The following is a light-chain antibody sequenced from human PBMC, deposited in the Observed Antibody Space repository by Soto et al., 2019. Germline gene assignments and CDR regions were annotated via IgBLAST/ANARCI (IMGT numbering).Light chain of an antibody. J-gene: IGKJ5*01. CDR3: RQYDSSPIT. V-gene: IGKV3-20*01. Sequence: EIVLTQSPGTLSLSPGERATLSCRANQSVSSSYLAWYQQKPGQAPRLLIYGASSRATGIPDRFSGSGSGTPFTLTISRLEPEDFAVYYCRQYDSSPITFGQGTRLEMK. CDR2: GAS. CDR1: QSVSSSY.